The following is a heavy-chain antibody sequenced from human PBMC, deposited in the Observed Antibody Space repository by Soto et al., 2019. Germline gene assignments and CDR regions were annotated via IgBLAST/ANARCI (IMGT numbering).Heavy chain of an antibody. Sequence: GGSLRLSCTFSGFTSDDYALTWVRQAPGKGLEWVAFATSQAFGGTTDYAASVKGRFTISRDDSTTVAYLQMNSLQTEDTAIYYCTRDGDFYGMDVWGQGTTVTVYS. J-gene: IGHJ6*02. CDR1: GFTSDDYA. D-gene: IGHD3-3*01. CDR3: TRDGDFYGMDV. CDR2: ATSQAFGGTT. V-gene: IGHV3-49*04.